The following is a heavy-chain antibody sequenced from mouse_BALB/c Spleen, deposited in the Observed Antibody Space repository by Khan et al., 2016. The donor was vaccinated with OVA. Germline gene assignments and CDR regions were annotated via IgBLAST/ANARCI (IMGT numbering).Heavy chain of an antibody. CDR3: ARRGPYGILAY. D-gene: IGHD2-1*01. Sequence: VQLQESGAELAKPGASVKMSCKASGYTFTTYWMHWVKQRPGQGLEWIGYIDPSTGYTEYNQKFKDKATLTTDKSSSTAYMQLSSLTSEDSAVYYCARRGPYGILAYWGQGTLVTVSA. J-gene: IGHJ3*01. V-gene: IGHV1-7*01. CDR1: GYTFTTYW. CDR2: IDPSTGYT.